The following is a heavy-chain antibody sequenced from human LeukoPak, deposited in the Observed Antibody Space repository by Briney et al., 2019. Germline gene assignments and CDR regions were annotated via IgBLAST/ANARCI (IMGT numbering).Heavy chain of an antibody. V-gene: IGHV3-21*01. Sequence: PGGPLRLSCAASGFTFSSYSMNWVRQAPGKGLEWVSSISSSSSYIYYADSVKGRFTISRDNAKNSLYLQMNSLRAEDTAVYYCARDRGRYYMDVWGKGTTVTISS. CDR2: ISSSSSYI. CDR3: ARDRGRYYMDV. D-gene: IGHD6-25*01. J-gene: IGHJ6*03. CDR1: GFTFSSYS.